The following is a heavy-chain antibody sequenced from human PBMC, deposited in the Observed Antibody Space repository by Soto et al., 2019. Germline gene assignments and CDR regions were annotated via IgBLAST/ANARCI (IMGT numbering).Heavy chain of an antibody. D-gene: IGHD2-15*01. CDR3: ARGGGYCSGGSCPIFAFDI. CDR2: IYYSGST. J-gene: IGHJ3*02. V-gene: IGHV4-31*03. Sequence: SETLSLTCTVSGGSISSGGYYWSWIRQHPGKGLEWIGYIYYSGSTYYNPSLKSRVTISVDTSKNQFSLKLSSVTAADTAVYYCARGGGYCSGGSCPIFAFDIWGQGTMVTVSS. CDR1: GGSISSGGYY.